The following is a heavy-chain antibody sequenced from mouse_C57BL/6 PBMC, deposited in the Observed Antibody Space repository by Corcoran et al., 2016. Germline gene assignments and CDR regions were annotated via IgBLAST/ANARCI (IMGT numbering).Heavy chain of an antibody. V-gene: IGHV9-3*01. CDR1: GYTFTTYG. J-gene: IGHJ1*03. CDR3: ARDSNWYFDV. CDR2: INTYSGVP. Sequence: QIQLVQSGPELKKPGETVKISCKASGYTFTTYGMSGVKQAPGKGLKWMGWINTYSGVPTYADDFKGRFAFSLETSASTAYLQINKLKNEEPVTYFCARDSNWYFDVWGTGTTVTVSS.